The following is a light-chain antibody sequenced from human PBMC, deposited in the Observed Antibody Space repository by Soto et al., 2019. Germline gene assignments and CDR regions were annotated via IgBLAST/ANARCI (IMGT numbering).Light chain of an antibody. J-gene: IGLJ3*02. CDR1: SNIGSYA. CDR3: AASVGSLSERV. Sequence: QSVLTQPPSASGTPGQRVTISCSGSSNIGSYAVNWYQQLPGTAPKLLIYNNNQRPSGVPVRFSGSKSGTSASLAISGLQSDDEADYYCAASVGSLSERVFGGGTQLTVL. V-gene: IGLV1-44*01. CDR2: NNN.